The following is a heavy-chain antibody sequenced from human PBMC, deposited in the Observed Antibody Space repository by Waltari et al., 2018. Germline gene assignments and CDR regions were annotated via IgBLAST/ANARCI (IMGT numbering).Heavy chain of an antibody. D-gene: IGHD6-6*01. CDR1: GFTFSSYA. V-gene: IGHV3-30*01. CDR3: AREGGSSDPDYCMDV. J-gene: IGHJ6*03. CDR2: ISYDGSNK. Sequence: QVQLVESGGGVVQPGRSLRLSCAASGFTFSSYAMHWVRQAPGKGLEWVAVISYDGSNKYDADSVKGRFTISRDNSKNTLYLQMNSLRAEDTAVYYCAREGGSSDPDYCMDVWGKGTTVTVSS.